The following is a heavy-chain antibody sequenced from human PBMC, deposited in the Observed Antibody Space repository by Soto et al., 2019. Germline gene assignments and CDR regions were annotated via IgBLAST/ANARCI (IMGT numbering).Heavy chain of an antibody. CDR2: VNHSGST. CDR1: GGSFSGYY. J-gene: IGHJ4*02. CDR3: ARGYDSSDY. Sequence: QVQLQQWGARLLKPSETLSVTCAVHGGSFSGYYWSWIRQPPGKGLEWIGEVNHSGSTSYNPSLKSRVTISVDASKNQFSLKMSSVTAADTAVYYCARGYDSSDYWGQGTLVIVSS. D-gene: IGHD3-22*01. V-gene: IGHV4-34*01.